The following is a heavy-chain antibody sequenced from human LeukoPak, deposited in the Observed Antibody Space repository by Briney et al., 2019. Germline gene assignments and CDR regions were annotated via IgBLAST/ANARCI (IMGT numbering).Heavy chain of an antibody. CDR3: ARENYDILTGRTTPQYYYYYYGMDV. D-gene: IGHD3-9*01. J-gene: IGHJ6*02. V-gene: IGHV3-21*01. Sequence: KPGGSLRLSCAASGFTFSSYSMNWVRQAPGKGLEWVSSISSSSSYIYYADSVKGRFTISRDNAKNSLYLQMNSLRAEDTAVYYCARENYDILTGRTTPQYYYYYYGMDVWGQGTTVTVSS. CDR2: ISSSSSYI. CDR1: GFTFSSYS.